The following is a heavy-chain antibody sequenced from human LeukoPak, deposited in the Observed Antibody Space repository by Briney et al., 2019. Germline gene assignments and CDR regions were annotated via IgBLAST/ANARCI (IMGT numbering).Heavy chain of an antibody. CDR3: AKDEGPYYDSSGYYPWADY. J-gene: IGHJ4*02. Sequence: GGSLRLSCAASGFTFSSYGIHWVRQAPGKGLEWVAVIWYDGSNKYYADSVKGRFTISRDNSKNTLYLQMNNLRAEDTAVYYCAKDEGPYYDSSGYYPWADYWGQGTLVTVSS. CDR1: GFTFSSYG. V-gene: IGHV3-33*06. CDR2: IWYDGSNK. D-gene: IGHD3-22*01.